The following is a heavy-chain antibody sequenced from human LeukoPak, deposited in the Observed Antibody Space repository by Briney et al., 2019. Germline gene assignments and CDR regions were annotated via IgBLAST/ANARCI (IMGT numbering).Heavy chain of an antibody. V-gene: IGHV4-39*07. CDR3: ATDSRSTTSCRKKFDY. Sequence: SETLSLTCTVSGGSISSSNYYWGWIRQPPGKGLEWIGSIYYSGSTYYNPSLKSRVTISVDTSKNQFSLRLSSVTAADTAVYYCATDSRSTTSCRKKFDYWGQGTLVTVSS. CDR2: IYYSGST. J-gene: IGHJ4*02. CDR1: GGSISSSNYY. D-gene: IGHD2-2*01.